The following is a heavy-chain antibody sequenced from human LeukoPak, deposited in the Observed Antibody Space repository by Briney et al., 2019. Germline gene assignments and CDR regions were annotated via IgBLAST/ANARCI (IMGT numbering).Heavy chain of an antibody. CDR2: IYYSGST. CDR1: GGSISSYY. J-gene: IGHJ4*02. D-gene: IGHD5-18*01. CDR3: ATDPRGTYGYDY. V-gene: IGHV4-59*01. Sequence: SETLSLTCTVSGGSISSYYWSWIRQPPGKGLEWIGYIYYSGSTNYNPSLKSRVTISVDTSKNQFSLKLTSVTAADTAVYYCATDPRGTYGYDYWGEGTLVTVSS.